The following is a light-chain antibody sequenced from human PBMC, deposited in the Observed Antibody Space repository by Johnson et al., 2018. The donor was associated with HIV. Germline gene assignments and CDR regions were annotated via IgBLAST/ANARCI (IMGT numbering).Light chain of an antibody. CDR3: GAWDSGLTAHFV. CDR2: ENK. CDR1: NSNIGYNS. J-gene: IGLJ1*01. Sequence: QFVLTQPPSVSAAPGQRVTISCSGNNSNIGYNSVSWYQQVPGTAPKLLIYENKKRPSGIADRFSASKSGTSATLDITGPQTGDAADYYCGAWDSGLTAHFVFGSGTTITVL. V-gene: IGLV1-51*02.